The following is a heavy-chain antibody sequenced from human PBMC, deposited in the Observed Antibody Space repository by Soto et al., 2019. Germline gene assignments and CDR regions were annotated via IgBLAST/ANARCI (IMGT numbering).Heavy chain of an antibody. CDR3: AKDGGYASYDSSGYYFGY. CDR1: GFTFSSYA. D-gene: IGHD3-22*01. V-gene: IGHV3-23*01. Sequence: EVQLLESGGGLVQPGGSLRLSCAASGFTFSSYAMSWVRQAPGKGLEWVSAFSGSGGSTYYADSVKGRFTISRDNSKHTMYLQMNSLRAEDTAVYYCAKDGGYASYDSSGYYFGYWGQGTLVTVSS. J-gene: IGHJ4*02. CDR2: FSGSGGST.